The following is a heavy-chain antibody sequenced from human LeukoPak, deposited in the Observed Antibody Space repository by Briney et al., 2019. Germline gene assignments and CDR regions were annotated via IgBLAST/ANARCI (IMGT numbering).Heavy chain of an antibody. V-gene: IGHV1-69*13. CDR3: ARVPAAYDAFDI. CDR2: IIPIFGTA. J-gene: IGHJ3*02. CDR1: GGTFSSYA. D-gene: IGHD2-2*01. Sequence: ASVKVSCKASGGTFSSYAISWVRQAPGQGLEWMGGIIPIFGTANYAQEFQGRVTITADESTSTAYMELSSLRSEDTAVYYCARVPAAYDAFDIWGQGTMVTVSS.